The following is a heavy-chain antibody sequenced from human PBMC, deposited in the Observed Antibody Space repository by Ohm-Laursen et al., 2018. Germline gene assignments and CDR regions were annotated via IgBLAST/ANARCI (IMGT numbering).Heavy chain of an antibody. CDR1: GRSFSGYY. J-gene: IGHJ4*02. Sequence: TLSLTCAVYGRSFSGYYWNWIRQPPGKGLEWIGEINHSRSTKYNSSFKSRVTISVDTSKNQFSLKLSSVTAADTAVYYCARGFSGWWGRIDYWGQGILVTVSS. CDR2: INHSRST. V-gene: IGHV4-34*01. D-gene: IGHD6-19*01. CDR3: ARGFSGWWGRIDY.